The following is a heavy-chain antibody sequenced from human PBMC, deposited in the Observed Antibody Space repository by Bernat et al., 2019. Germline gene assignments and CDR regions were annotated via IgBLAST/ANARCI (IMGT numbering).Heavy chain of an antibody. CDR1: GFTFSSYS. CDR2: ISSSSYI. CDR3: ARGGTTVVTPDDY. Sequence: EVQLVESGGGLVKPGGSLRLSCAASGFTFSSYSMNWVRQAPGKGLEWVSSISSSSYIYYADSVKGRFTISRDNAKNSLYLQMNSLRAEDTAVYYCARGGTTVVTPDDYWGQGTLVTVSS. D-gene: IGHD4-23*01. V-gene: IGHV3-21*01. J-gene: IGHJ4*02.